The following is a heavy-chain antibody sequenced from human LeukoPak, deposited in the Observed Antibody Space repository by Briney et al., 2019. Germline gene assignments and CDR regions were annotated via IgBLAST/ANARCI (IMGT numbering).Heavy chain of an antibody. D-gene: IGHD5-12*01. Sequence: PGGSLRLSCAASGFTFSDYYMSWIRQAPGKGLKWVAYITSSGDDIYYADSVKGRFTISRDNAKNALFLRMNSLRVEDTATYYCASDIVATSGDFWGQGTLVSVSS. CDR2: ITSSGDDI. V-gene: IGHV3-11*01. CDR3: ASDIVATSGDF. J-gene: IGHJ4*02. CDR1: GFTFSDYY.